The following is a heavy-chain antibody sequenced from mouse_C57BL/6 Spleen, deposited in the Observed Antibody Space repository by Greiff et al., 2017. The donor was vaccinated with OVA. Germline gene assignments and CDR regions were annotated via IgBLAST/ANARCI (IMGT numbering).Heavy chain of an antibody. Sequence: EVQLVESGPELVKPGASVKIPCKASGYTFTDYNMDWVKQSHGKSLEWIGDINPNNGGTIYNQKFKGKATLTVDKSSSTAYMELRSLTSEDTAVYYCARYSYDYDYYAMDYWGQGTSVTVSS. CDR2: INPNNGGT. J-gene: IGHJ4*01. CDR1: GYTFTDYN. D-gene: IGHD2-4*01. CDR3: ARYSYDYDYYAMDY. V-gene: IGHV1-18*01.